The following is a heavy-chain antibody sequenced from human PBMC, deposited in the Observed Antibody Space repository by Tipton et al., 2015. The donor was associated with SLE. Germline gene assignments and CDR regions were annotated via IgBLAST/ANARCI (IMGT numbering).Heavy chain of an antibody. CDR3: AREVIAAARGGWFDP. V-gene: IGHV4-59*01. Sequence: LRLSCTVSGGSISSYYWSWIRQPPGEGLEWIGYIYYSGSTNYNPSLKSRVTISVDTSKNQFSLKLSSVTAADTAVYYCAREVIAAARGGWFDPWGQGTLVTVSS. CDR1: GGSISSYY. D-gene: IGHD6-13*01. CDR2: IYYSGST. J-gene: IGHJ5*02.